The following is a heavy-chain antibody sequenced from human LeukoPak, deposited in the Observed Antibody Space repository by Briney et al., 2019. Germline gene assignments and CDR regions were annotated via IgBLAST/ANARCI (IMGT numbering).Heavy chain of an antibody. CDR3: ATSGMDCSSTSCERGYFDY. V-gene: IGHV1-24*01. Sequence: ASVKVSCKVSGYTLTELSMHWVRQAPGKGLEWMGGFDSEDGETIYAQKFQGRVTMTEDTSTDTAYMELSSLRSEDTAVYYCATSGMDCSSTSCERGYFDYWGQGTLVTVSS. D-gene: IGHD2-2*01. J-gene: IGHJ4*02. CDR1: GYTLTELS. CDR2: FDSEDGET.